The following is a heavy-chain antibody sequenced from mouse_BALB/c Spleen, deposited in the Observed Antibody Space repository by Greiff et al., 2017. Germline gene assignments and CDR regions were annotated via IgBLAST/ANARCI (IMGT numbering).Heavy chain of an antibody. CDR3: ARYYGSSQPSYYYAMDY. J-gene: IGHJ4*01. CDR1: GFTFSSYA. D-gene: IGHD1-1*01. CDR2: ISSGGSYT. Sequence: DVMLVESGGGLVKPGGSLKLSCAASGFTFSSYAMSWVRQSPEKRLEWVAEISSGGSYTYYPDTVTGRFTISRDNAKNTLYLEMSSLRSEDTAMYYCARYYGSSQPSYYYAMDYWGQGTSVTVSS. V-gene: IGHV5-9-4*01.